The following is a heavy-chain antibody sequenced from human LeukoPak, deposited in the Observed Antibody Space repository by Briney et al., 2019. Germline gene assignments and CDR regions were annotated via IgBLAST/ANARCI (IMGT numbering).Heavy chain of an antibody. D-gene: IGHD3-22*01. CDR3: ARGSARSYYDSSGYYWEFDY. V-gene: IGHV3-11*01. Sequence: PGGSLRLFCAACGFTFSDYYMSWIRQASGKGLEGVSYISSSGSTIYYADSVKGRFTISRNNAKNSLYLQMNSLRAEDTAVYYCARGSARSYYDSSGYYWEFDYWGQGTLVTVSS. CDR2: ISSSGSTI. CDR1: GFTFSDYY. J-gene: IGHJ4*02.